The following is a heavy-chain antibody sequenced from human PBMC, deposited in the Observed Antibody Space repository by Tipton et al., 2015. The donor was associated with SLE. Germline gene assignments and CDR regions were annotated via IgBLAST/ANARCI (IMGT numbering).Heavy chain of an antibody. CDR2: IYYSGST. J-gene: IGHJ4*02. CDR1: GGSISSSSYY. CDR3: ARTAHFRISELDY. D-gene: IGHD2/OR15-2a*01. Sequence: GLVKPSETLSLTCTVSGGSISSSSYYWGWIRQPPGKGLEWIGSIYYSGSTYCNPSLKSRVTISVDTSKNQFSLKLSSVTAADTAVYYCARTAHFRISELDYWGQGTLVTVSS. V-gene: IGHV4-39*01.